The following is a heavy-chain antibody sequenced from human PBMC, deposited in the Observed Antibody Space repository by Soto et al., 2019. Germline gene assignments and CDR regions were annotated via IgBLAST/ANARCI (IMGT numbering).Heavy chain of an antibody. V-gene: IGHV2-26*01. CDR1: GFSLSNASMG. J-gene: IGHJ1*01. CDR3: ARTSSSWYRGAEYFQH. CDR2: IFSTNEN. D-gene: IGHD6-13*01. Sequence: QVTLKESGPVLVKPTETLTLTCTVSGFSLSNASMGGNWIRQPPGQALEWLAHIFSTNENSYSTSVKSRLTIAKDTSKSQVVLTMTNMYPVDTTTYYCARTSSSWYRGAEYFQHWGQGTLVTVSS.